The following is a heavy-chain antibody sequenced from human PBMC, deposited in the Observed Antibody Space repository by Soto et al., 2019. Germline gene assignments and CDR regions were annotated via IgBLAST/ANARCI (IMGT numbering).Heavy chain of an antibody. V-gene: IGHV3-48*02. Sequence: PGGSLRLSCAVSGLNFSSNSLNWVRQAPGKGPEWVSYISSGSTTIHYAESVKGRFTISRDDAKNSLYLQMNSLRDEDTAVYYCARSYYDILTGFYDAFDIWGQGTMVTVSS. CDR2: ISSGSTTI. CDR3: ARSYYDILTGFYDAFDI. J-gene: IGHJ3*02. CDR1: GLNFSSNS. D-gene: IGHD3-9*01.